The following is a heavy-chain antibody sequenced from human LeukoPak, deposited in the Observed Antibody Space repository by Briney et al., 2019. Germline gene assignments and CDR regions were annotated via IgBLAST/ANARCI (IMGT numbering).Heavy chain of an antibody. J-gene: IGHJ4*02. V-gene: IGHV3-15*01. CDR3: MPHPWGRGWRGQPDY. CDR2: IKSKTDGGTA. D-gene: IGHD6-19*01. Sequence: GGSLRLSCAASGFTFTNTWMSWVRQAPGKGLEWVGRIKSKTDGGTADYAAPVKGRFTISRDDSKSTLYLQMNSLRTEDTAVYFCMPHPWGRGWRGQPDYWGQGTLVTVSS. CDR1: GFTFTNTW.